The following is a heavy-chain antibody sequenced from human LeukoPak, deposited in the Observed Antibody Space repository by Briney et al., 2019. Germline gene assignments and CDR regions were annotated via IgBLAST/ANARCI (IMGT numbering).Heavy chain of an antibody. V-gene: IGHV1-2*02. CDR1: GYTFTGYY. J-gene: IGHJ5*02. CDR3: ARGYCTNGVCYNWFDP. D-gene: IGHD2-8*01. CDR2: INPNSGGT. Sequence: ASVKVSCKASGYTFTGYYMHWVRQAPGQGLEWMGWINPNSGGTNYAQKFQGRVTMTRDTSISTAYMELSGLRSDDTAVYYCARGYCTNGVCYNWFDPWGQGTLVTVSS.